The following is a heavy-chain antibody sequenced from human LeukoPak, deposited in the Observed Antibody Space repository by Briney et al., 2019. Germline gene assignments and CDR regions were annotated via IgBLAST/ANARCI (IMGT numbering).Heavy chain of an antibody. CDR3: ARERGAVAGFSFDY. CDR1: GGSISSGSYY. V-gene: IGHV4-61*02. CDR2: IYTSGST. J-gene: IGHJ4*02. Sequence: SQTLSLTCTVSGGSISSGSYYRSWIRQPAGKGLEWLGRIYTSGSTNYNPSLKSRVTISVDTSKNQFSLKLSSVTAADTAVYYCARERGAVAGFSFDYWGQGTLVTVSS. D-gene: IGHD6-19*01.